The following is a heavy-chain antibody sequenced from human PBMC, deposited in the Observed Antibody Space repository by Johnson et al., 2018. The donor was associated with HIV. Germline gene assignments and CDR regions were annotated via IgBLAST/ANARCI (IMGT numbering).Heavy chain of an antibody. CDR2: IWYDGSNK. J-gene: IGHJ3*01. V-gene: IGHV3-33*06. Sequence: QMLLVESGGGAVQPGRSLRLSCAASGFTFSSYGIHWVRQAPGKGLEWVAVIWYDGSNKFYADSVRGRFTISRDNSKNTLYLQMNSLRAEDTAVYYCAKDRYYGGAFDVWGQGTMVTVSS. D-gene: IGHD3-22*01. CDR3: AKDRYYGGAFDV. CDR1: GFTFSSYG.